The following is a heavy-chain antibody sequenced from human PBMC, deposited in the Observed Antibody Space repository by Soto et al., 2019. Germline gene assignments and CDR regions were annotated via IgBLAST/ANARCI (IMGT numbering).Heavy chain of an antibody. CDR1: GFTFNNNG. D-gene: IGHD2-15*01. V-gene: IGHV3-33*01. Sequence: LRLSCAASGFTFNNNGMHWVRQAPGKGLEWVAVIWYDGTNKYYADSVKGRFTISRDNSKNTLYLQMNRLRAEDTAVYYCARDRVQMVDGMDVWGQGTTVTVSS. CDR2: IWYDGTNK. J-gene: IGHJ6*02. CDR3: ARDRVQMVDGMDV.